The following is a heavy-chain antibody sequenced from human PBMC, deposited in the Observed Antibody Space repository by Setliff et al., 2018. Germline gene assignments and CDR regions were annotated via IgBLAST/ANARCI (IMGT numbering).Heavy chain of an antibody. Sequence: ASVKVSCKASGYTLNNYAMNWVRQAPGQGFEWMGWISAHNDNTNFAQKFQGRVTLTTDTSTSTAYMEVRSLRSDDTAVYYCARGPKDFVVTPAAAKFDYWGQGTLVTVSS. V-gene: IGHV1-18*01. D-gene: IGHD2-2*01. CDR1: GYTLNNYA. CDR3: ARGPKDFVVTPAAAKFDY. J-gene: IGHJ4*02. CDR2: ISAHNDNT.